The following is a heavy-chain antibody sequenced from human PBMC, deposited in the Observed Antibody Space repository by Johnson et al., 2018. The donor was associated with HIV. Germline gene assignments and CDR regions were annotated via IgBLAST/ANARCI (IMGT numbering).Heavy chain of an antibody. CDR1: GFTFSNAW. D-gene: IGHD6-13*01. CDR3: ARSWGIADI. J-gene: IGHJ3*02. V-gene: IGHV3-15*05. Sequence: VQLVESGGGSVKSGGSLRVSCAASGFTFSNAWMSWVRQAPGKGLEWVGRVKSKTDGGTIDYAAAVKGRFIISRDDSKNTLYLQMNSLRAEDTAVYYCARSWGIADIWGQGTMVTVSS. CDR2: VKSKTDGGTI.